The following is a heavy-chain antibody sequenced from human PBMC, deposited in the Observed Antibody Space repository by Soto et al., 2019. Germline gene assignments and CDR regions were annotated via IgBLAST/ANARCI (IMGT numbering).Heavy chain of an antibody. CDR2: LNHSGST. V-gene: IGHV4-34*01. D-gene: IGHD3-3*01. J-gene: IGHJ6*02. Sequence: TLSLTCAVYGGSVSGYYWSWIRQPPGKGMERIGELNHSGSTNYNPSLKSRVTISVDPPKNQISLTQSPVTAADTAVYDCARVYDFWRGYYPRGYYYGMDVWGQGTTVTVSS. CDR1: GGSVSGYY. CDR3: ARVYDFWRGYYPRGYYYGMDV.